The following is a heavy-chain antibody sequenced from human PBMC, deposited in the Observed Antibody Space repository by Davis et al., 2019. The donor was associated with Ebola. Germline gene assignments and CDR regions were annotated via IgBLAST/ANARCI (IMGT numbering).Heavy chain of an antibody. V-gene: IGHV4-34*01. CDR1: GGSFSGYY. D-gene: IGHD4-23*01. CDR3: ARRDDYDGAVDY. J-gene: IGHJ4*02. Sequence: SETLSLTCAVYGGSFSGYYWSWIRQPPGKGLEWIGEINHSGSTNYNPSLKSRVTISVDTSKNQFSLKLSSVTAADTAVYYCARRDDYDGAVDYWGQGTLVTVSS. CDR2: INHSGST.